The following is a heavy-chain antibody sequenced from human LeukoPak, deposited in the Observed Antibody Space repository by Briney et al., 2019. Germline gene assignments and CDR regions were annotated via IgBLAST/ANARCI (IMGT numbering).Heavy chain of an antibody. V-gene: IGHV3-15*01. D-gene: IGHD1-14*01. Sequence: KPGGSLRLSCVASGFTFSNAWMGWVRHPPGKGVEWVGRIKPKSDGGTTDYAPPVKGRFTISRDDSKNMLYLQLNSLKTEDTAVYYCTTDRAIGIRPLFDSGGQGTQVTVSS. CDR2: IKPKSDGGTT. CDR3: TTDRAIGIRPLFDS. J-gene: IGHJ4*02. CDR1: GFTFSNAW.